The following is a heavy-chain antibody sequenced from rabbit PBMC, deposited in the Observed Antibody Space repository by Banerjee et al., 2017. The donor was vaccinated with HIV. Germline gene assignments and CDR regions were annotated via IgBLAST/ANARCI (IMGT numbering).Heavy chain of an antibody. Sequence: QEQLVESGGGLVQPGGSLTLTCKASGIDFSSYYRMCWVRQAPGRGLELIACIYTSGGSTGYASWVNGRFTISRSTSLNTVDLKMTSLTAADTATYFCARGGSTYPYYFNLWGQGTLVTVS. CDR3: ARGGSTYPYYFNL. CDR1: GIDFSSYYR. V-gene: IGHV1S43*01. J-gene: IGHJ4*01. CDR2: IYTSGGST. D-gene: IGHD8-1*01.